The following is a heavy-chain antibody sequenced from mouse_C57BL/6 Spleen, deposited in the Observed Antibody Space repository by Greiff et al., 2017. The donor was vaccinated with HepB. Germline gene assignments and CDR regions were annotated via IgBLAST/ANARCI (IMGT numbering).Heavy chain of an antibody. J-gene: IGHJ3*01. CDR1: GFTFSSYA. V-gene: IGHV5-4*01. CDR3: ATDYERSAWFAY. CDR2: ISDGGSYT. Sequence: EVQVVESGGGLVKPGGSLKLSCAASGFTFSSYAMSWVRQTPEKRLEWVATISDGGSYTYYPDNVKGRFTISRDNAKNNLYLQMSHLKSEDTAMYYCATDYERSAWFAYWGQGTLVTVSA. D-gene: IGHD2-4*01.